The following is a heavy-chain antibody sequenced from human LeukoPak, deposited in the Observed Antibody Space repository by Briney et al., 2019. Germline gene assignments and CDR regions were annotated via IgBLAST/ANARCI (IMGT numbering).Heavy chain of an antibody. Sequence: GSLRLSCAASGITFNAIHWVRQAPGKGLEWVALTWYDGRNKYYADSVKGRFTISIDNSKNMVYLHMNSLRADDTAVYYCARELFGSGSCLDYWGQGTLVTVSS. J-gene: IGHJ4*02. CDR2: TWYDGRNK. CDR1: GITFNA. V-gene: IGHV3-33*01. D-gene: IGHD3-10*01. CDR3: ARELFGSGSCLDY.